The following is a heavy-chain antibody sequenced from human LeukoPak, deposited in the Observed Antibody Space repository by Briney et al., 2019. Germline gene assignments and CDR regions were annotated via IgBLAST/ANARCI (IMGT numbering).Heavy chain of an antibody. CDR1: GGTFSSYA. Sequence: SVKVSCKASGGTFSSYAISWVRQAPGQGLEWMGGIIPIFGTANYAQKFQGRVTITADESTSTAYMELSSLRSEDTAVYYCARSRDITYYYGSGSYGGGDAFDIWGQGTMVTVSS. CDR3: ARSRDITYYYGSGSYGGGDAFDI. D-gene: IGHD3-10*01. V-gene: IGHV1-69*13. J-gene: IGHJ3*02. CDR2: IIPIFGTA.